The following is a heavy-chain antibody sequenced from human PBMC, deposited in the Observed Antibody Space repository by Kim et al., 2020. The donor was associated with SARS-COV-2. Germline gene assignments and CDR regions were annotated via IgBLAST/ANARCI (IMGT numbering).Heavy chain of an antibody. Sequence: GGSLRLSCAASGFTFDDYAMHWVRQAPGKGLEWVSGISWNSGSIGYADSVKGRFTISRDNAKNSLYLQMNSVRAEDTALYYCAKDKTTVTAGYFDYWGQGTLVTVSS. CDR1: GFTFDDYA. D-gene: IGHD4-17*01. CDR3: AKDKTTVTAGYFDY. J-gene: IGHJ4*02. CDR2: ISWNSGSI. V-gene: IGHV3-9*01.